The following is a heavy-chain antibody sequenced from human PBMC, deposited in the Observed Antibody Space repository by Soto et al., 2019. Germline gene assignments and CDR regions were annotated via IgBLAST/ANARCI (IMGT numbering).Heavy chain of an antibody. CDR3: ARDLRPTVISPFNF. V-gene: IGHV1-18*01. J-gene: IGHJ4*02. CDR2: ISGYNGNA. CDR1: GYTFTSYG. D-gene: IGHD4-17*01. Sequence: QVQLVQSGAEVRRPGASVTVSCKTSGYTFTSYGMSWVRQAPGQGPEWMGWISGYNGNADYAQKSRDRVTMTTDTSTNTGDMERRSLRSDDTAVYYCARDLRPTVISPFNFWGQGTLVTVSS.